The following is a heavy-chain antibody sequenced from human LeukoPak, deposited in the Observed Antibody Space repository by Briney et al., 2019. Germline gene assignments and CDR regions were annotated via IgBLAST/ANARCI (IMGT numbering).Heavy chain of an antibody. V-gene: IGHV4-59*01. CDR1: GGSISSYY. CDR3: ARFDSSGFDWYFDL. CDR2: IYYSGST. Sequence: PSETLSLTCTVSGGSISSYYWSWIRQPPGKGLEWIGYIYYSGSTNYNPSLKSRVTISVDTSKNQFSLKLSSVTAADTAVYYCARFDSSGFDWYFDLWGRGTLVTVSS. D-gene: IGHD3-22*01. J-gene: IGHJ2*01.